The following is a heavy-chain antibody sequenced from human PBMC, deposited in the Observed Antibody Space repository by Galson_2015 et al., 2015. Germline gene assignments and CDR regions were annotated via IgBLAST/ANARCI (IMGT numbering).Heavy chain of an antibody. CDR1: GFTFSSYA. J-gene: IGHJ2*01. CDR2: ISGSVGSL. CDR3: ALAWTNYWYFDL. Sequence: SLRLSCAASGFTFSSYAMSWVRQAPGKGLEWVSSISGSVGSLHYADSVKGRFTISRGNSKNTLYLQMNSLEAEDTAIYYCALAWTNYWYFDLWGRGTLVTVSS. V-gene: IGHV3-23*01. D-gene: IGHD3/OR15-3a*01.